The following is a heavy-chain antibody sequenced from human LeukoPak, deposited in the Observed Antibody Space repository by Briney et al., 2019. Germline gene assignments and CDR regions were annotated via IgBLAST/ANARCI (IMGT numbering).Heavy chain of an antibody. Sequence: SETLSLTCTVSGGSISSSSYYWGWIRQPPGKGLEWIGSIYYSGSTYYNPSLKSRVTISVDTSKNQFSLKLSSVTAADTAVYYCARALQLWLPRTIDYWGQGTLVTVSS. CDR1: GGSISSSSYY. J-gene: IGHJ4*02. V-gene: IGHV4-39*07. CDR3: ARALQLWLPRTIDY. D-gene: IGHD5-18*01. CDR2: IYYSGST.